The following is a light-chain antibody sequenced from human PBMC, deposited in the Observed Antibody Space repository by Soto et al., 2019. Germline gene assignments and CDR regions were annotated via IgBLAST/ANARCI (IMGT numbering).Light chain of an antibody. CDR3: IQTYNYPLT. V-gene: IGKV1-5*03. J-gene: IGKJ4*01. Sequence: DIQMTQSPSTLSASVGDRVTITCRASKSINNYLAWHQQKPGKAPKVLIYKTSTLESGVQSRFSGSGSGTDFTLTISSLQSEDFATYYCIQTYNYPLTFGGGTKVDIK. CDR1: KSINNY. CDR2: KTS.